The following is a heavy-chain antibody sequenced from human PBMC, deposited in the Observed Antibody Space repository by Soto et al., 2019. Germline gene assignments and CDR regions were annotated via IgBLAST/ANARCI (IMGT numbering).Heavy chain of an antibody. CDR2: INTGGSRA. Sequence: LSCAASRVTFKISVIAWVSKSLENGLEWVSSINTGGSRAYYADSVKGRFTISRDNSKNTLFLKMNSLRAEDTAVYYCAKDEVFCSSGSCYYFGMDVWGQATTVTVSS. CDR1: RVTFKISV. CDR3: AKDEVFCSSGSCYYFGMDV. J-gene: IGHJ6*02. D-gene: IGHD2-15*01. V-gene: IGHV3-23*01.